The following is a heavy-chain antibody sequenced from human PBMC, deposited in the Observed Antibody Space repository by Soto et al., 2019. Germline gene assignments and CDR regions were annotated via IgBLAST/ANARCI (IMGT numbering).Heavy chain of an antibody. CDR3: AKDQGSSWYEIDY. Sequence: EVQRLESGGGLVQPGGSLRLSCAASGFTFSNYAVTWVRQAPGKGLEWVSTISGSGGSTYYADSVKGRFTISRDNSKNTMYLHMNSLRAEDTAVYYRAKDQGSSWYEIDYWGQGTLVTVSS. V-gene: IGHV3-23*01. CDR1: GFTFSNYA. D-gene: IGHD6-13*01. J-gene: IGHJ4*02. CDR2: ISGSGGST.